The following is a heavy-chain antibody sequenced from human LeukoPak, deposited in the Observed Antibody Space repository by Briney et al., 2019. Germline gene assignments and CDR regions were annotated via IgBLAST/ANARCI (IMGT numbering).Heavy chain of an antibody. CDR1: GFTFSSYG. CDR2: ISYDGSNK. Sequence: PGGSLRLSCAASGFTFSSYGMHWVRQAPGKGLEWVAAISYDGSNKFYADSVKGRFTISRDNSKNTLYLQMNSLRAEDTAVFYCAKDGPRDRMYYDILTGYSPTGLFDYWGQGTLVTVSS. V-gene: IGHV3-30*18. D-gene: IGHD3-9*01. J-gene: IGHJ4*02. CDR3: AKDGPRDRMYYDILTGYSPTGLFDY.